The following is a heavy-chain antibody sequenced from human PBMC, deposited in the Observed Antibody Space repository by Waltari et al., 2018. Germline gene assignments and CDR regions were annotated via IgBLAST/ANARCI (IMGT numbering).Heavy chain of an antibody. CDR3: ARHAWGSSWGGGWFDP. V-gene: IGHV4-34*01. Sequence: VQLVESGGGLVKPGGSLRLSCAASGFTFSSYSMNWVRQAPGKGLEWIGEINHSGSTNYNQALKSRGTISVDTSKNQFSLKLSSVTAADTAVYYCARHAWGSSWGGGWFDPWGQGTLVTVSS. CDR2: INHSGST. CDR1: GFTFSSYS. J-gene: IGHJ5*02. D-gene: IGHD6-6*01.